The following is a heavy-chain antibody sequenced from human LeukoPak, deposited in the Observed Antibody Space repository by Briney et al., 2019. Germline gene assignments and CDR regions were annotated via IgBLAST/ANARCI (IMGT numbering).Heavy chain of an antibody. CDR3: AKGYLRLVDS. Sequence: GGSLRLSCVVSGFTVNNDAMSWVRQAPGKGLEWVAAISSGGRTYYADSVKGRFTIARDNSKNMLFLQVSSLRVEDTAVYYCAKGYLRLVDSWGQGTLVTVSS. CDR2: ISSGGRT. D-gene: IGHD5-12*01. J-gene: IGHJ4*02. CDR1: GFTVNNDA. V-gene: IGHV3-23*01.